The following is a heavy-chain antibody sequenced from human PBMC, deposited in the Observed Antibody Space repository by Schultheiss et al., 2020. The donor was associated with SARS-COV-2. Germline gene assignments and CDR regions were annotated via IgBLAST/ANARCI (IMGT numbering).Heavy chain of an antibody. CDR2: ISGSGGST. J-gene: IGHJ4*02. Sequence: GGSLRLSCAASGFTVSSNYMSWVRQAPGKGLEWVSAISGSGGSTYYADSVKGRFTISRDNSKNTLYLQMNSLRAEDTAVYYCARESRYYDSSGYYEAEDYWGQGTLVTVSS. V-gene: IGHV3-23*01. D-gene: IGHD3-22*01. CDR3: ARESRYYDSSGYYEAEDY. CDR1: GFTVSSNY.